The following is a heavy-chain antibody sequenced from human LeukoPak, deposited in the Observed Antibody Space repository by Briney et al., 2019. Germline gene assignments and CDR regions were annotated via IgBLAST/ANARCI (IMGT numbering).Heavy chain of an antibody. D-gene: IGHD6-13*01. Sequence: SVKVSCKASGGTFSSYAISWVRQAPGQGLEWMGGIIPMFGTANYAQKFQGRVTITADESTSTAYMELSSLRSEDTAVYYCTRAGLAAAGTLDYWGQGTLVTVSS. J-gene: IGHJ4*02. V-gene: IGHV1-69*01. CDR2: IIPMFGTA. CDR1: GGTFSSYA. CDR3: TRAGLAAAGTLDY.